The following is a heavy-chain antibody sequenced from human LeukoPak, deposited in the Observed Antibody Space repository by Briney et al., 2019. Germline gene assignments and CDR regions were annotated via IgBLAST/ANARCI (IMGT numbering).Heavy chain of an antibody. J-gene: IGHJ4*02. V-gene: IGHV4-4*07. CDR3: GRQGYTASYYFLDF. D-gene: IGHD1-26*01. CDR1: GDFFRNYW. CDR2: IYATGST. Sequence: TETLSLTCDVSGDFFRNYWWGWVRQPAGKGLEWIGRIYATGSTQFNPSLKSRLTLSKDTSTNQLSLKLTSVTAADTAVYFCGRQGYTASYYFLDFWSQGTLVTVSS.